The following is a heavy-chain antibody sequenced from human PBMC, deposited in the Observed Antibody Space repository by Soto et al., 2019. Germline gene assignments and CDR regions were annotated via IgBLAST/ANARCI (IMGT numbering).Heavy chain of an antibody. CDR1: GGTFSSYA. CDR2: IIPIFGTA. Sequence: QVQLVQSGAEVKKPGSSVKVSCKASGGTFSSYAISWVRQAPGQGVEWMGGIIPIFGTATYAQKFQGRVTTTAVEGTSTAYMELSSLISEDTAVYDCARWVRASGQGTLVTVSS. J-gene: IGHJ5*02. D-gene: IGHD6-13*01. V-gene: IGHV1-69*12. CDR3: ARWVRA.